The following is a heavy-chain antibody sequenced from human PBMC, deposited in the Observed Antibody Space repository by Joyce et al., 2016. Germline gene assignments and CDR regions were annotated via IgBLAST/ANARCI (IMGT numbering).Heavy chain of an antibody. CDR1: GFTFSDFS. CDR3: ARGAIYSNAFDY. D-gene: IGHD2-15*01. J-gene: IGHJ4*02. V-gene: IGHV3-21*01. CDR2: ISTTSNRI. Sequence: EVQLVESGGGLVKPGGSLRLSCAVSGFTFSDFSMNWVRQAPGKGLEWVSSISTTSNRIYYADSVRGRFTISRDNAKNLLYLQTSSLSAEDTAVYYCARGAIYSNAFDYWGQGTLVTVSS.